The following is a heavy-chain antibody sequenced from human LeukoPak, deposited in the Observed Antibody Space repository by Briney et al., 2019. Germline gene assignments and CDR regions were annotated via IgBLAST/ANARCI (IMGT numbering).Heavy chain of an antibody. J-gene: IGHJ4*02. CDR3: ARDSSGWYFFDY. D-gene: IGHD6-19*01. CDR2: IYTSGST. V-gene: IGHV4-4*07. CDR1: RVTIRSYL. Sequence: SETLSLTCTVSRVTIRSYLLSWIRQPAGKGLEWIGRIYTSGSTNYNPSLKSRVTMSVDTSKNQFSLKLSSVTAADTAVYYCARDSSGWYFFDYWGQGTLVTVSS.